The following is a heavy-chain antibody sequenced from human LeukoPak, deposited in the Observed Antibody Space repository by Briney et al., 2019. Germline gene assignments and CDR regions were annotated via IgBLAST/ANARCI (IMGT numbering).Heavy chain of an antibody. J-gene: IGHJ4*02. Sequence: PGGSLRLSCAASGFTFSSYAMSWVRQAPGKGLEWVSAISGSGSTYYADSVKGRFTISRDNSKNTLYLQMNTLRAEDTAVYSCAKISSVTANFDCWGQGTLVTISS. D-gene: IGHD4-17*01. CDR3: AKISSVTANFDC. V-gene: IGHV3-23*01. CDR2: ISGSGST. CDR1: GFTFSSYA.